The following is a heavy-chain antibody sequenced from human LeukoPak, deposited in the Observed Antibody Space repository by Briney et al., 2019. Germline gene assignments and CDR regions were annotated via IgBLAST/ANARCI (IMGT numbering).Heavy chain of an antibody. CDR1: GFNFTAYW. V-gene: IGHV5-51*01. CDR2: SHPINSDT. D-gene: IGHD3-22*01. CDR3: ARHQYYYDSSGNYGWFDS. Sequence: GESLKISCKGPGFNFTAYWIAWVRQMPGKGLEWMGISHPINSDTKYSPSFQGRVTISADKSSSTAYLQWNSLKASDTAMYYCARHQYYYDSSGNYGWFDSWGQGTLVTVSS. J-gene: IGHJ5*01.